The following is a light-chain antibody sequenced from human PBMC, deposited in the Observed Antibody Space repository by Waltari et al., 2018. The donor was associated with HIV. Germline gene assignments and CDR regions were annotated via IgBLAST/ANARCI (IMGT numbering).Light chain of an antibody. CDR3: EQSYSSPRT. Sequence: DIQMTQSPSFLSASVGDRVAISCRTSQPISDYLNWYQQRPGKAPQLLIYAAFSLQSGVPSRFKGSGSDTNFSLTINGLQPEDFATYYCEQSYSSPRTFGQGT. CDR1: QPISDY. J-gene: IGKJ2*02. V-gene: IGKV1-39*01. CDR2: AAF.